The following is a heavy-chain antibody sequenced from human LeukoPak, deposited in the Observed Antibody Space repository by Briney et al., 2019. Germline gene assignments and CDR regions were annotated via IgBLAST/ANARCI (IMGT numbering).Heavy chain of an antibody. CDR3: AKASGVPWADYAFDI. J-gene: IGHJ3*02. CDR1: GFSFSDYP. Sequence: GSLRLSCAASGFSFSDYPLHWVRQAPGKGLEWVAVISYNGDTKYYTDSVTGRFTISRDNSKNTLYLQMNSLRAEDTAVYYCAKASGVPWADYAFDIWGQGTMVTVSS. CDR2: ISYNGDTK. V-gene: IGHV3-30-3*01. D-gene: IGHD3-10*01.